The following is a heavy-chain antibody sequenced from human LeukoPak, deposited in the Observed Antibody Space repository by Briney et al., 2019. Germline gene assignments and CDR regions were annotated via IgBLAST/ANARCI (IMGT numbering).Heavy chain of an antibody. CDR2: INPNNGGT. CDR3: ARDYYDSSGYYYPNRDAFDI. J-gene: IGHJ3*02. CDR1: GFTFTGYY. D-gene: IGHD3-22*01. V-gene: IGHV1-2*02. Sequence: GASVKVSCKAYGFTFTGYYMHWVRQAPGQGLEWMGWINPNNGGTKYAQKFQGRVTMTRDTSISTAYMELRSLRSDDTAVYYCARDYYDSSGYYYPNRDAFDIWGQGTMVTVSS.